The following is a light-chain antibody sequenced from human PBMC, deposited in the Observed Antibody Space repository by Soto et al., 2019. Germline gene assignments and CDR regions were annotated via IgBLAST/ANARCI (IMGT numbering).Light chain of an antibody. CDR1: SRDVGGYNY. CDR2: EVS. J-gene: IGLJ1*01. V-gene: IGLV2-14*01. CDR3: SSYTTSSTLV. Sequence: QSALTQPPCVSGSPGHSITISCSGTSRDVGGYNYVSWFQQYPGKAPKLMIYEVSNRPSGVSNRVSGSKAGNTASLTISGLQAGDEADYYCSSYTTSSTLVFGTGTKVTVL.